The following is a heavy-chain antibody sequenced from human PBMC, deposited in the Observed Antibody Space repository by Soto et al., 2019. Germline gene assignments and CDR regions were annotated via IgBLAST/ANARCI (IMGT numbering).Heavy chain of an antibody. CDR2: ISYDGSNA. Sequence: LILSCAASGFTFSSFGMHSVRQAPGKGLEWVALISYDGSNAYYGDSVKSRFTISRHNSKNTLYRQMNTLRAEDSAVYYCAKVKMTYAIRGLYFDLWGQGTLVTVSS. J-gene: IGHJ4*02. V-gene: IGHV3-30*19. CDR1: GFTFSSFG. CDR3: AKVKMTYAIRGLYFDL. D-gene: IGHD2-21*01.